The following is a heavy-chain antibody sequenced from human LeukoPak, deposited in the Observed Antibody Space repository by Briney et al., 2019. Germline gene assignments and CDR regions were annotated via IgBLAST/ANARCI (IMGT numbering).Heavy chain of an antibody. CDR3: ARGVAWRDDLTAFDM. Sequence: GESLKISCQGSGYRFNVYWIGLVRQMPGKGLEWMGIIYPDDSDTRYSPSFRGQVTISADKSINTAYLQWRSLKASDTALYYCARGVAWRDDLTAFDMWGQGTMVTVSS. J-gene: IGHJ3*02. V-gene: IGHV5-51*01. CDR2: IYPDDSDT. CDR1: GYRFNVYW. D-gene: IGHD3-10*01.